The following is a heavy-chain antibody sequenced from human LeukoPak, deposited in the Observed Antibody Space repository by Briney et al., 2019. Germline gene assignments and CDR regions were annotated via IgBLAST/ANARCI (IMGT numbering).Heavy chain of an antibody. V-gene: IGHV3-33*01. CDR3: AREIFGSGSYPHF. J-gene: IGHJ4*02. D-gene: IGHD3-10*01. CDR2: IWHDGSHK. CDR1: GFAFNTYA. Sequence: PGGSLRVSCAASGFAFNTYAMHWVRQAPGQGLEWVALIWHDGSHKFYSNSVRGQFTISRDNSKNTVSLQMNNLRPEDTAVYYCAREIFGSGSYPHFWGQGTLVTVSS.